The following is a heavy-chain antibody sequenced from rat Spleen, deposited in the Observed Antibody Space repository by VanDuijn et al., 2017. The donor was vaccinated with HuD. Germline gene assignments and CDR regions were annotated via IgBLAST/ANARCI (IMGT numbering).Heavy chain of an antibody. CDR2: ISPSGGST. CDR3: TTLTDGTYYPYFDY. V-gene: IGHV5-19*01. CDR1: GFTFSDYN. D-gene: IGHD1-12*02. Sequence: EVKLVESGGGLVQPGRSLKLSCAASGFTFSDYNMAWVRQAPTKGLEWVASISPSGGSTYYRDSVKGRFTISRDNAKTTLYLQMDSLRSADTATYYCTTLTDGTYYPYFDYWGQGVMVTVSS. J-gene: IGHJ2*01.